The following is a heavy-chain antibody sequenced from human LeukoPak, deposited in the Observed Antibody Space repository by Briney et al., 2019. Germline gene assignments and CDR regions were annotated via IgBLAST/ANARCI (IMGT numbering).Heavy chain of an antibody. CDR3: ARKGWDIAAAGPYFDY. J-gene: IGHJ4*02. V-gene: IGHV4-39*01. CDR2: IYYSGST. D-gene: IGHD6-13*01. CDR1: GGSISSSSYY. Sequence: SETLSLTCTVSGGSISSSSYYWGWIRQPPGKGLEWIGSIYYSGSTYYDPSLKSRVTISVDTSKNQFSLKLSSVTAADTAVYYCARKGWDIAAAGPYFDYWGQGTLVTVSS.